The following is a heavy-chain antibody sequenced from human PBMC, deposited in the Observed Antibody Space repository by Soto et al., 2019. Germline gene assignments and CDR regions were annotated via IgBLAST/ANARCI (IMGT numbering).Heavy chain of an antibody. CDR3: GRDQVILPAPDFFYGSDL. D-gene: IGHD2-21*01. Sequence: DVQLEESGGGLVQPGESLRLSCEVSGFTLSMYSMTWVRQAPGKGLEWVAKIPQEGSDGHYVDSVKGRFTISRDNAKNSVYLQMNCLRAEGPAVYYCGRDQVILPAPDFFYGSDLWGQGAKVTFSS. V-gene: IGHV3-7*03. J-gene: IGHJ6*02. CDR2: IPQEGSDG. CDR1: GFTLSMYS.